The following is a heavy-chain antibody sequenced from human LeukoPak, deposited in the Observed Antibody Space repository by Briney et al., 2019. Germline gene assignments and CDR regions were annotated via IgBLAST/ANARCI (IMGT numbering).Heavy chain of an antibody. CDR2: INHSGST. V-gene: IGHV4-34*01. J-gene: IGHJ5*02. D-gene: IGHD1-1*01. Sequence: PSETLSLTCAVYGGSFSGYYWSWIRQPPVKGLEWIGEINHSGSTNYNPSLKSRVTISVDTSKNQFSLKLSSVTAADTAVYYCARGHSNCNDDVWFDPWGQGTLVTVSS. CDR1: GGSFSGYY. CDR3: ARGHSNCNDDVWFDP.